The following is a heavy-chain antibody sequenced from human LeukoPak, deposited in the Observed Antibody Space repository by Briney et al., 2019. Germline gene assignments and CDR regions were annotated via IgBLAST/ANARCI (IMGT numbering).Heavy chain of an antibody. Sequence: KSGGSLRLSCAASGFTFTNAWMNWVRQAPGKGLAWVGRIKSKGDGETTDYAAPVKGRFTMSRDGSKATVYLQMNYLEAEDTAVYYCTTDLGLTMIRGVIVSWGQGALVTVSS. D-gene: IGHD3-10*01. CDR1: GFTFTNAW. J-gene: IGHJ5*01. CDR2: IKSKGDGETT. V-gene: IGHV3-15*01. CDR3: TTDLGLTMIRGVIVS.